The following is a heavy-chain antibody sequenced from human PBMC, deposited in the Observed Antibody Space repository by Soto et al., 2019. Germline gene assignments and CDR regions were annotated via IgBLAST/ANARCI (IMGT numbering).Heavy chain of an antibody. J-gene: IGHJ4*02. CDR3: ARYSSGRMGFYFDY. CDR1: GGSVSSGSYY. CDR2: IYYSGST. Sequence: SETLSLTCTVSGGSVSSGSYYWSWIRQPPGKGLEWIGYIYYSGSTNYNPSLKSRVTISVDTSKNQFSLKLSSVTAADTAVYYCARYSSGRMGFYFDYWGQGTLVTVSS. V-gene: IGHV4-61*01. D-gene: IGHD6-19*01.